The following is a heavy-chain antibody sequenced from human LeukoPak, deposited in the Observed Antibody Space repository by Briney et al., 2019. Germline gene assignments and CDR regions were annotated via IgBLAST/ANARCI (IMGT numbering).Heavy chain of an antibody. D-gene: IGHD6-19*01. CDR1: GYTFTSYG. CDR2: ISAYNGNT. J-gene: IGHJ6*04. Sequence: ASVKVSCKASGYTFTSYGISWVRQAPGQGLEWMGWISAYNGNTNYAQKFQGRVTMTRDTSISTAYMELSRLRSDDTAVYYCARDLIAVAATPVQKSGDYWGKGTTVTVSS. V-gene: IGHV1-18*01. CDR3: ARDLIAVAATPVQKSGDY.